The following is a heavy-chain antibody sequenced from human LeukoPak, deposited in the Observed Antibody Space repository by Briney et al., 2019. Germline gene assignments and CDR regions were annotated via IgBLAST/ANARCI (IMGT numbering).Heavy chain of an antibody. V-gene: IGHV3-9*01. CDR3: AKDLAAAYGGVDY. D-gene: IGHD6-13*01. Sequence: PGGSLRLSCAASGFTFDDYAMHWVRQAPGKGLEWVSGIRWNSGSIGYADSVKGRFTISRDNAKNSLYLQMNSLRAEDTALHYCAKDLAAAYGGVDYWGQGTLVTVSS. CDR1: GFTFDDYA. CDR2: IRWNSGSI. J-gene: IGHJ4*02.